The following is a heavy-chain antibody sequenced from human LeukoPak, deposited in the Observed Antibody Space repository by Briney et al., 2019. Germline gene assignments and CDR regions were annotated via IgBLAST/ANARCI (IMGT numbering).Heavy chain of an antibody. D-gene: IGHD3-22*01. CDR2: INPVLATA. CDR1: GYTFTSYD. J-gene: IGHJ6*04. Sequence: ASVKVSCKASGYTFTSYDINWVRLAPGQGLEWMGGINPVLATANYAQKFQGRVAITADKTTNTGYMELTSLTSDDTAVYYCAMVPESSLLPAGSGLLYYYYSMDVWGKGTTVTVSS. CDR3: AMVPESSLLPAGSGLLYYYYSMDV. V-gene: IGHV1-69*06.